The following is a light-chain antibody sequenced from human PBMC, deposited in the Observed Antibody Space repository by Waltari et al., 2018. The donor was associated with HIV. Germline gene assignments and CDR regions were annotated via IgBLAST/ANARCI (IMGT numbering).Light chain of an antibody. CDR1: QSVSRN. Sequence: EIELTQSPATLSVSPGEGATLSCRTSQSVSRNLACYQQKPGQAPRLRIYGASTRATGTPARLSGSGAGTEFTITISSLQSGDSAIYYCQQYIHWWTFGQGTKGEIK. V-gene: IGKV3-15*01. J-gene: IGKJ1*01. CDR2: GAS. CDR3: QQYIHWWT.